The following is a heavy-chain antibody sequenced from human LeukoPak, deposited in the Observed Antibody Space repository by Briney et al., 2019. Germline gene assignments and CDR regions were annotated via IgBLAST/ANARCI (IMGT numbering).Heavy chain of an antibody. V-gene: IGHV3-74*01. J-gene: IGHJ4*02. Sequence: GGSLRLSCAASGFTFSNYWMHWVRQVPGKGLVWVPRTNPGGSNTAYADSVKGRFTISRDNARNTLYLQMDSLRAEDTAVYYCARSNQADDYWGQGTLVTVSS. CDR1: GFTFSNYW. CDR2: TNPGGSNT. CDR3: ARSNQADDY. D-gene: IGHD1-14*01.